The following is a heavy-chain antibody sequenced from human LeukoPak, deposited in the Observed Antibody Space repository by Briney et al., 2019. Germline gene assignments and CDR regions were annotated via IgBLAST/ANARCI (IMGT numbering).Heavy chain of an antibody. D-gene: IGHD3-22*01. CDR1: GGSISSYY. V-gene: IGHV4-59*01. J-gene: IGHJ4*02. Sequence: SETLSLTCTVSGGSISSYYWSWIRQPPGKGLEWIGYIYYSGSTNYNPSLKSRVTISVDTSKNQFSLKLSSVTAADTAVYCCARAAEYYYDSSGYYFPYYFDYWGQGTLVTVSS. CDR3: ARAAEYYYDSSGYYFPYYFDY. CDR2: IYYSGST.